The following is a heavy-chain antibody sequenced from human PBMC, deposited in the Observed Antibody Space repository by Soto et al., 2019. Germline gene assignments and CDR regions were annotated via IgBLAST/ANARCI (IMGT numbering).Heavy chain of an antibody. V-gene: IGHV3-23*01. Sequence: PGGSLRLSCAASGFTFNAYAMSWVRQAPGMGLEWVSGISVGGGSTYYADSVKGRFTISRDNSKNTLYLQMSSLSAEDTAVYYCARGDFGSSWHEVCFDLSGQGTLVTVSS. CDR3: ARGDFGSSWHEVCFDL. CDR2: ISVGGGST. CDR1: GFTFNAYA. D-gene: IGHD6-13*01. J-gene: IGHJ5*02.